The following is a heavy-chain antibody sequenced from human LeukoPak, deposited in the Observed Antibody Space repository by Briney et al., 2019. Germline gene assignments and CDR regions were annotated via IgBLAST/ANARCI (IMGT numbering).Heavy chain of an antibody. Sequence: ETLSLTCAVYGGSFSGYYWSWIRQPPGKGLEWIGSIYHSGSTYYNPSLKSRVTIPVDTSKNQFSLKLSSVTAADTSVYYCARDDITTKDYWGQGTLVTVSS. J-gene: IGHJ4*02. CDR3: ARDDITTKDY. CDR2: IYHSGST. CDR1: GGSFSGYY. V-gene: IGHV4-34*01. D-gene: IGHD1-20*01.